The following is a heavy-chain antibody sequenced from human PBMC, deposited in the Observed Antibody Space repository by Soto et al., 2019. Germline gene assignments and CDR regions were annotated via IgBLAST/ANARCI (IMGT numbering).Heavy chain of an antibody. J-gene: IGHJ4*02. CDR3: ATAVSVLSSWYGY. Sequence: GGSLRLSCAASGFTFDDYAMHWVRQAPGKGLEWVSGISWNSGSIGYADSVKGRFTISRDNAKNSLYLQMNSLRAEDTALYYCATAVSVLSSWYGYWGQGTLVTVSS. V-gene: IGHV3-9*01. CDR2: ISWNSGSI. D-gene: IGHD6-13*01. CDR1: GFTFDDYA.